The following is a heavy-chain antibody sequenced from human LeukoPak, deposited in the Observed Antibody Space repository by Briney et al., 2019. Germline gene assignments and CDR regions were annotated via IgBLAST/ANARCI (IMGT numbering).Heavy chain of an antibody. D-gene: IGHD5-18*01. CDR1: GFTFSDYY. CDR2: ISSSGSTI. Sequence: GGSLRLFCAASGFTFSDYYMSWIRQAPGKGLEWVSYISSSGSTIYYADSVKGRFTISRDNAKNSLYLQMNSLRAEDTAVYYCATMDTAMVPVDYWGQGTLVTVSS. J-gene: IGHJ4*02. CDR3: ATMDTAMVPVDY. V-gene: IGHV3-11*04.